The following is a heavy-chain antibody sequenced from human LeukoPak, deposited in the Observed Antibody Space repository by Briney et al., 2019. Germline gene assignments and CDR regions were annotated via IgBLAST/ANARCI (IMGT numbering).Heavy chain of an antibody. J-gene: IGHJ5*02. CDR3: AKDSGPYYYGSGTHNWFDP. V-gene: IGHV3-9*01. D-gene: IGHD3-10*01. Sequence: GGSLRLSCAASGFTFSSYGMHWVRQAPGKGLEWVSGISWNSGSIGYADSVKGRFTISRDNAKNSLYLQMNSLRAEDTALYYCAKDSGPYYYGSGTHNWFDPWGQGTLVTVSS. CDR2: ISWNSGSI. CDR1: GFTFSSYG.